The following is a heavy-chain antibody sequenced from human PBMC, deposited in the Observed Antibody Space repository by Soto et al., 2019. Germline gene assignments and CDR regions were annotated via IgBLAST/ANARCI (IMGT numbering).Heavy chain of an antibody. CDR2: IDVANGHT. D-gene: IGHD1-26*01. CDR1: GYTFTSYA. Sequence: QVQLVQSGTEVKKPGASVKVSCKASGYTFTSYAMHWVRQAPGQSLEWMGWIDVANGHTKHSQKFQGRITTTWDTSASTAYMELSSLTSGDTAVYYCARELRGGSYYDYWGQGTLITVSS. V-gene: IGHV1-3*01. CDR3: ARELRGGSYYDY. J-gene: IGHJ4*02.